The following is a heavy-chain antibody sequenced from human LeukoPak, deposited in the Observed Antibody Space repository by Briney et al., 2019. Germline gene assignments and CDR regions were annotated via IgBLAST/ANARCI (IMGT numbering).Heavy chain of an antibody. Sequence: GPLRLSCAASGFTFSSYSMNWVRQAPGKGLEWVSYISSSSSTIYYADSVKGRFTISRDNSKNTVYLQMNSLRAEDTAVYFCARTREQWQVLDYWGQGTLVTVSS. V-gene: IGHV3-48*04. CDR2: ISSSSSTI. CDR1: GFTFSSYS. D-gene: IGHD6-19*01. J-gene: IGHJ4*02. CDR3: ARTREQWQVLDY.